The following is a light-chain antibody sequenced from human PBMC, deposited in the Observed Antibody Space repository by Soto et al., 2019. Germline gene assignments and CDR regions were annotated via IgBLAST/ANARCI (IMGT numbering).Light chain of an antibody. CDR3: LQHANEPPYA. J-gene: IGKJ2*01. V-gene: IGKV3-15*01. CDR1: QSVSNK. Sequence: EIVMTQSPATLSVSPGERATLSCRASQSVSNKLAWYQQKPGQAPRLLIYGASTRATGIPARFSGSGSGTEFTLTISSLQSEDFAGYYCLQHANEPPYAFGQGTKLEIK. CDR2: GAS.